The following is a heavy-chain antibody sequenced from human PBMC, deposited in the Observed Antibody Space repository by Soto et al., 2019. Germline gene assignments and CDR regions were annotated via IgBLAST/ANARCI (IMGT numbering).Heavy chain of an antibody. J-gene: IGHJ5*02. Sequence: GGSLRLSCAASGFTFSSYGMHWVRQAPGKGLEWVAVISYDGSNKYYADSVKGRFTISRDNSKNTLYLQMNSLRAEDTAVYYCAKDHDYGDNWFDPWGQGTLVTVSS. V-gene: IGHV3-30*18. CDR2: ISYDGSNK. D-gene: IGHD4-17*01. CDR3: AKDHDYGDNWFDP. CDR1: GFTFSSYG.